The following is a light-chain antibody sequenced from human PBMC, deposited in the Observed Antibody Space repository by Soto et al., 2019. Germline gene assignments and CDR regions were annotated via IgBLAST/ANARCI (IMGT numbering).Light chain of an antibody. CDR2: SNN. Sequence: QSVRTQPASLSGAPGQRVTISCTGSRFNIGAGYDVHWYQQLPGAATKLLIDSNNNRPSGVPDRFSVSKSGTSASLAITGLQAEDEANYYCQSYDNSLSGSRVFGGGTKVTV. J-gene: IGLJ3*02. CDR3: QSYDNSLSGSRV. V-gene: IGLV1-40*01. CDR1: RFNIGAGYD.